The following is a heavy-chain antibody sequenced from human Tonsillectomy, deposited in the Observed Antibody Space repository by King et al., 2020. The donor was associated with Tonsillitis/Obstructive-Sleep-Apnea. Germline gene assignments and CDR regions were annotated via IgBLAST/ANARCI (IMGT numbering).Heavy chain of an antibody. CDR3: ARHLRDVYKYAYYYGMDV. V-gene: IGHV5-10-1*01. J-gene: IGHJ6*02. Sequence: LVQSGAEVKKPGESLRLSCKGSGYIFTSYWISWVRQMPGKGLEWMGRIDPSESYTNYSPSSQGHITISVDKSISTAYLQWSSLKASDTAMYYCARHLRDVYKYAYYYGMDVWGQGTTVTVSS. CDR1: GYIFTSYW. D-gene: IGHD5-24*01. CDR2: IDPSESYT.